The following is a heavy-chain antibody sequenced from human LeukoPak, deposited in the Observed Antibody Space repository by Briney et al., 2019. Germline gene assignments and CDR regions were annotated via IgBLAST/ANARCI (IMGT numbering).Heavy chain of an antibody. CDR3: ARSDDYGDYGQRKAIDI. D-gene: IGHD4-17*01. CDR1: GFAFISCA. CDR2: IVVGSGNT. V-gene: IGHV1-58*02. Sequence: GASVKVSCKASGFAFISCAMQWVRQARGQRLEWIGWIVVGSGNTNYAQKFQERVTITRDMSTSTAYMELSSLRSEDTAVYYCARSDDYGDYGQRKAIDIWGQGTMVTVSS. J-gene: IGHJ3*02.